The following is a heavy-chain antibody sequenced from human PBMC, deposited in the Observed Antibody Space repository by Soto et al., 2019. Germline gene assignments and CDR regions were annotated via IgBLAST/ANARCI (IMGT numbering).Heavy chain of an antibody. CDR3: ARDLYCSGGSCPRHFQH. D-gene: IGHD2-15*01. J-gene: IGHJ1*01. CDR1: GGTFSSYA. Sequence: QVQLVQSGAEVKKRGSSVKVSCKASGGTFSSYAISWVRQAPGQGLEWMGGIIPIFGTANYAQKFQGRVTITADESTSTAYMELRSLRSEDTAVYYCARDLYCSGGSCPRHFQHWGQGTLVTVSS. V-gene: IGHV1-69*01. CDR2: IIPIFGTA.